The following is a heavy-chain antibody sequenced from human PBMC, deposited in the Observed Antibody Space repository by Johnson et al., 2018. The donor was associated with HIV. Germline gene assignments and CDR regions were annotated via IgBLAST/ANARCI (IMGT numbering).Heavy chain of an antibody. Sequence: EVQLVESGGGLVKPGESLRLSCAASGFSFSNAWMNWVRQAPGKGLEWVGRIKSKTDGGTTDYAAPVKGRFTISRDNSKNTLHLQMNSLSAEDTAVYYCARRGVGATTDAFDLWGQGTMVAVSS. V-gene: IGHV3-15*01. D-gene: IGHD1-26*01. J-gene: IGHJ3*01. CDR1: GFSFSNAW. CDR3: ARRGVGATTDAFDL. CDR2: IKSKTDGGTT.